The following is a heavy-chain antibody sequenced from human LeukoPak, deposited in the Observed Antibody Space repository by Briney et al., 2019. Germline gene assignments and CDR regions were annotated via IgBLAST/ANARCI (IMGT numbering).Heavy chain of an antibody. Sequence: GGSLRLSCAASGFTFSTYWVHWVRQAPGKGLVWVSRINPDGSRTDYADSVKGRFTISRDNAKNTLYLQMNSLRAEDTAVYFCATLTTVTHDAFDIWGQGTMVTVSS. CDR2: INPDGSRT. V-gene: IGHV3-74*01. D-gene: IGHD4-17*01. CDR3: ATLTTVTHDAFDI. J-gene: IGHJ3*02. CDR1: GFTFSTYW.